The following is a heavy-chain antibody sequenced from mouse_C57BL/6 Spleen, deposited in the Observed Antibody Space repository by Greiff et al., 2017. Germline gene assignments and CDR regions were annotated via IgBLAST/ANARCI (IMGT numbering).Heavy chain of an antibody. CDR2: IHPNSGST. Sequence: QVQLQQPGAELVKPGASVKLSCKASGYTFTSYWMHWVKQRPGQGLEWIGMIHPNSGSTNYNEKFKSKATLTVDKSSSTAYMQLSSLTSEDSAVYYCARGYWDVGYFDYWGQGTTLTVSS. CDR3: ARGYWDVGYFDY. CDR1: GYTFTSYW. J-gene: IGHJ2*01. V-gene: IGHV1-64*01. D-gene: IGHD4-1*01.